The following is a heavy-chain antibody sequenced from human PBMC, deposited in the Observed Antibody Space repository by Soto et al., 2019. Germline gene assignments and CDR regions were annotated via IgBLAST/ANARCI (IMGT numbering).Heavy chain of an antibody. CDR3: ARVGEYYYYYGMDV. J-gene: IGHJ6*02. V-gene: IGHV3-74*01. D-gene: IGHD3-16*01. CDR1: GFTFSSYW. Sequence: GGSLILSCAASGFTFSSYWMHWVRQAPGKGLVWVSRINSDGSSTSYADSVKGRFTISRDNAKNTLYLQMNSLRAEDTAVYYCARVGEYYYYYGMDVWGQGTTVTVSS. CDR2: INSDGSST.